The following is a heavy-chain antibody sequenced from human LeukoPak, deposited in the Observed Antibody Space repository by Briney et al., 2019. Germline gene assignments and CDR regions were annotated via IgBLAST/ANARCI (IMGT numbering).Heavy chain of an antibody. J-gene: IGHJ5*02. Sequence: SETLSLTCAVYGGSFSGYHWSWIRQPPGKGLEWIGEVNHSGSTNYNPSLKSRVTISVDTSKNQFSLKLSSVTAADTAVYYCARDLGYCSSTSCYTWFDPWGQGTLVTVSS. CDR2: VNHSGST. V-gene: IGHV4-34*01. CDR3: ARDLGYCSSTSCYTWFDP. D-gene: IGHD2-2*02. CDR1: GGSFSGYH.